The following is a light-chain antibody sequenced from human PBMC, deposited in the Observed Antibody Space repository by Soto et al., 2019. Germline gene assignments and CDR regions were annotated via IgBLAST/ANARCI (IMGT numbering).Light chain of an antibody. J-gene: IGLJ2*01. CDR1: SSDVGGYNY. Sequence: QSVLTQPPSASGSPGQSVTISCTGTSSDVGGYNYVSWYQQHPGKAPKLMIYEVSKRPSGVPDRFAGSKSGNTASLTVSGLQAEDEADYYCSSYAGSNNEGVFGGGTKLTVL. V-gene: IGLV2-8*01. CDR3: SSYAGSNNEGV. CDR2: EVS.